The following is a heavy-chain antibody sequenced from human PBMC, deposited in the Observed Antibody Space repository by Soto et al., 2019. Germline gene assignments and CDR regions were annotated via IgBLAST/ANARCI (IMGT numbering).Heavy chain of an antibody. J-gene: IGHJ6*03. CDR2: SYYRSRWYN. V-gene: IGHV6-1*01. D-gene: IGHD1-7*01. CDR1: GGRVSSNSAA. CDR3: AGTTSHQWYYMDV. Sequence: PSQTLPLSCVSSGGRVSSNSAACNWIRMSPSRGLEWLARSYYRSRWYNDYAVSVRSRITVNPDTSKNQFSLQLTSVTPEDTAVYYCAGTTSHQWYYMDVWGKGTTVTVSS.